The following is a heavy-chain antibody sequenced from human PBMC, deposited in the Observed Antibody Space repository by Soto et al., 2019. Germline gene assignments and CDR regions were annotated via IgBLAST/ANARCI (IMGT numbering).Heavy chain of an antibody. V-gene: IGHV4-34*01. CDR2: INHSGST. CDR3: AQEGSDFWSGYLGY. CDR1: GGSFSGYY. J-gene: IGHJ4*02. Sequence: SETLSLTCAVYGGSFSGYYWSWIRQHPGKGLEWIGEINHSGSTNYNPSLKSRVTISVDTSRNQFSLKLSSVTAADTAVYYCAQEGSDFWSGYLGYWGQGTLVTVSS. D-gene: IGHD3-3*01.